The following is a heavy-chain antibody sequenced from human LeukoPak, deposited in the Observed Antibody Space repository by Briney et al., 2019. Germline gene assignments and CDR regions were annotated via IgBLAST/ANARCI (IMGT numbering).Heavy chain of an antibody. J-gene: IGHJ6*02. CDR1: GFTFSSYA. V-gene: IGHV3-7*01. CDR3: ARLLVVATIQTDYYGMDV. Sequence: GGSLRLSCAASGFTFSSYAMSWVRQAPGKGLEWVANIKQDGSENYYVDSVKGRFTISRDNAKNSLYLQMNSLRAEDTAVYYCARLLVVATIQTDYYGMDVWGQGTTVTVSS. CDR2: IKQDGSEN. D-gene: IGHD5-12*01.